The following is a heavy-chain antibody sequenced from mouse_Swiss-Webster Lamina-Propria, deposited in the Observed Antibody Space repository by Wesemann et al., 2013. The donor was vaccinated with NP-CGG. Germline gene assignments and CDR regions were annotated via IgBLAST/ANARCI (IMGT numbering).Heavy chain of an antibody. J-gene: IGHJ3*01. Sequence: VKQAPGKGLKWMGWINTYTGEPTYADDFKGRFAFSLETSASTAYLQINNLKNEDTATYFCARMTYYRYDAWFAYWGQGTLVTVSA. CDR3: ARMTYYRYDAWFAY. CDR2: INTYTGEP. D-gene: IGHD2-14*01. V-gene: IGHV9-3-1*01.